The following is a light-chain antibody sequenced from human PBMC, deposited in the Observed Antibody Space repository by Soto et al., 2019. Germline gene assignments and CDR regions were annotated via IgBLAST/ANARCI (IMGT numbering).Light chain of an antibody. J-gene: IGLJ2*01. Sequence: QSVLTQPPSASGSPGQSVTISWTGTSSDVGGYNYVSWYQQHPGKAPTLMIYEVSKRPSGVPDRFSGSKSGNTASLTVSGLQAEDEADYYCSSYAGSKGVFGGGTKLTVL. CDR1: SSDVGGYNY. CDR3: SSYAGSKGV. CDR2: EVS. V-gene: IGLV2-8*01.